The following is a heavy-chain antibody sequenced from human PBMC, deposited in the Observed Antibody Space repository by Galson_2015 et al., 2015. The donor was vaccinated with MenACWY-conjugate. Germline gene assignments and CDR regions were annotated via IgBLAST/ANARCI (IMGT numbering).Heavy chain of an antibody. CDR1: GYYFTSHW. J-gene: IGHJ6*02. D-gene: IGHD1-26*01. Sequence: QSGAEVKQPGESLQISCTGSGYYFTSHWIAWVRQIPGKGLEWMGLISPGDSNTRYSPSFQGQVTISADKSISTAYLQWSSLKASDTAMYYCARHPPGGRGMDVWGQGTTVTVSS. V-gene: IGHV5-51*01. CDR3: ARHPPGGRGMDV. CDR2: ISPGDSNT.